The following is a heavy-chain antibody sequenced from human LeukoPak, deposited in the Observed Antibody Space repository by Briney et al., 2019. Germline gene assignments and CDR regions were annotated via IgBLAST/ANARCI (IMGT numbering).Heavy chain of an antibody. V-gene: IGHV3-48*03. D-gene: IGHD2-8*01. CDR1: GFTFSSYE. Sequence: TGGSLRLSCAASGFTFSSYEMNWVRQAPGKGLEWVSYISSSGSTIYYADSVKGRFTISRDNAKNSLYLQMNSLRAEDTAVYYCARDATYCINGVCYTLYYFDYWGQGTLVTVSS. CDR3: ARDATYCINGVCYTLYYFDY. CDR2: ISSSGSTI. J-gene: IGHJ4*02.